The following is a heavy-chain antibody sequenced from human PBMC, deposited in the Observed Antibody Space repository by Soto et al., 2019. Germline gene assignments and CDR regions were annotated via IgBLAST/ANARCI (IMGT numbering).Heavy chain of an antibody. D-gene: IGHD3-22*01. CDR1: GGYFSAYY. CDR2: IDHSGST. V-gene: IGHV4-34*01. Sequence: PSETLSLTGAVYGGYFSAYYWSWIRQPPWKGLEWIGEIDHSGSTNYNPSLESRVTISVDTSKNQFSLKVSSLTAADTAVYHCARTDRAIFYGMDVWGQGTTVTVSS. CDR3: ARTDRAIFYGMDV. J-gene: IGHJ6*02.